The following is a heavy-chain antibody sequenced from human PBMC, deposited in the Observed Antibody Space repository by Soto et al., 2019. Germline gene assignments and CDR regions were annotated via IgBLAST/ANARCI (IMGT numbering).Heavy chain of an antibody. CDR1: GFTFSDYY. J-gene: IGHJ4*02. D-gene: IGHD6-6*01. V-gene: IGHV3-11*06. Sequence: PGGSLRLSCAASGFTFSDYYMSWIRQAPGKGLEWVSYISSSSSYTNYADSVKGRFTISRDNAKNSLYLQMNSLRAEDTAVYYCARAPTAHSSSSHFDYWGQGTLVTVS. CDR2: ISSSSSYT. CDR3: ARAPTAHSSSSHFDY.